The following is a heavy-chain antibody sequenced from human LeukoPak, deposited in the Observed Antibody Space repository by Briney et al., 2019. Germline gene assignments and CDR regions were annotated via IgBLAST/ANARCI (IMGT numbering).Heavy chain of an antibody. Sequence: ASVKVSCKASGYTFISYYMHWVRQAPGQGLEWMGIINPSGGSTSYAQKLQGRVTMTRDTSTSTVYMELSSLRSEDTAVYYCARATAVAAPFDYWGQGTPVTVSS. CDR1: GYTFISYY. CDR2: INPSGGST. CDR3: ARATAVAAPFDY. V-gene: IGHV1-46*01. D-gene: IGHD6-19*01. J-gene: IGHJ4*02.